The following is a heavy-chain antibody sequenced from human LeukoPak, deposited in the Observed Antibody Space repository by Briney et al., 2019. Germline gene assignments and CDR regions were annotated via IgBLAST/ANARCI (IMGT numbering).Heavy chain of an antibody. CDR1: GYTFSRYD. J-gene: IGHJ4*02. D-gene: IGHD3-3*01. CDR3: AAEYYDFWSGHN. V-gene: IGHV1-8*03. Sequence: GAPVKVSCKASGYTFSRYDINWVRQATGLGLEWMGWMNPNSGNTGYAQKFQGRVTITRNTSISTAYMELSSLRSEDTAVYYCAAEYYDFWSGHNWGQGTLVTVSS. CDR2: MNPNSGNT.